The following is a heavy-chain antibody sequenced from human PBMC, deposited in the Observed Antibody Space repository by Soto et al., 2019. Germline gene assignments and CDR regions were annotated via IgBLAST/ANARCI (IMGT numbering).Heavy chain of an antibody. Sequence: QVQLQESGPGLVKPSQTLSLICTVSGGSISSGGYYWSWIRQHPGKGLEWIGYIYSSGSTYYNPSLKSRLTISLDTSKNHFSLNLSSVTAADTAVYYCARDGDGSGYFLDYWGQGTLDTVSS. J-gene: IGHJ4*02. CDR3: ARDGDGSGYFLDY. V-gene: IGHV4-31*03. CDR2: IYSSGST. CDR1: GGSISSGGYY. D-gene: IGHD3-22*01.